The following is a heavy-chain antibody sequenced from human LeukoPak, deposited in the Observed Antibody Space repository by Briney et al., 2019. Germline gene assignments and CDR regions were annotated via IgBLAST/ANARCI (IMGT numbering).Heavy chain of an antibody. Sequence: SETLSLTCTVSGGSISTYYWSWIRQPPGKGLEWTGYISYTVTSNYNPSLKSRVTISVDTSKNQFSLKLSSVTAADTAVYYCARVGDWNDLVCWGQGTLVTVSS. V-gene: IGHV4-59*01. CDR3: ARVGDWNDLVC. J-gene: IGHJ4*02. D-gene: IGHD1-1*01. CDR2: ISYTVTS. CDR1: GGSISTYY.